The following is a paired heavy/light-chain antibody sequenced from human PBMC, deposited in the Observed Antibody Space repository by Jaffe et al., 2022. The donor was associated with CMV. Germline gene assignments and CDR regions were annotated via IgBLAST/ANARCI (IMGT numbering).Light chain of an antibody. Sequence: DVVMTQSPLSLPVTLGQPASISCRSSQSLVYSDGNTYLNWFQQRPGQSPRRLIYKVSNRDSGVPDRFSGSGSGTDFTLKISRVEAEDVGVYYCMQGTHWPPLFGQGTKLEIK. V-gene: IGKV2-30*01. CDR3: MQGTHWPPL. CDR1: QSLVYSDGNTY. CDR2: KVS. J-gene: IGKJ2*01.
Heavy chain of an antibody. D-gene: IGHD3-22*01. V-gene: IGHV3-15*01. Sequence: EVQLVESGGGLVKPGGSLRLSCAASGFTFSNAWMSWVRQAPGKGLEWVGRIKSKTDGGTTDYAAPVKGRFTISRDDSKNTLYLQMNSLKTEDTAVYYCTTDSYDSSGYYWEGRFDYWGQGTLVTVSS. CDR2: IKSKTDGGTT. CDR3: TTDSYDSSGYYWEGRFDY. J-gene: IGHJ4*02. CDR1: GFTFSNAW.